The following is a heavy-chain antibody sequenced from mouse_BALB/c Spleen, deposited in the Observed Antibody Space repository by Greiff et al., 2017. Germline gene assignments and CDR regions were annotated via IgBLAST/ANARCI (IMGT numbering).Heavy chain of an antibody. J-gene: IGHJ2*01. V-gene: IGHV5-6-5*01. CDR3: ARGHDRPSFDY. CDR1: GFTFSSYA. D-gene: IGHD2-12*01. Sequence: EVMLVESGGGLVKPGGSLKLSCAASGFTFSSYAMSWVRQTPEKRLEWVASISSGGSTYYPDSVKGRFTISRDNARNILYLQMSSLRSEDTAMYYCARGHDRPSFDYWGQGTTLTVSS. CDR2: ISSGGST.